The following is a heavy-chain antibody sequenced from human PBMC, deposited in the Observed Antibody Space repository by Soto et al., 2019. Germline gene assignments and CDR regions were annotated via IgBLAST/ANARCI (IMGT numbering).Heavy chain of an antibody. CDR3: ARPESQQLVEAFDY. Sequence: GGSLRLSCAASGFTFSDYYMSWIRQAPGKGLEWVSYISSSGSTIYYADSVKGRFTISRDNAKNSLYLQMNSLRAEDTAVYYCARPESQQLVEAFDYWGQGTLVTVSS. D-gene: IGHD6-13*01. J-gene: IGHJ4*02. CDR1: GFTFSDYY. CDR2: ISSSGSTI. V-gene: IGHV3-11*01.